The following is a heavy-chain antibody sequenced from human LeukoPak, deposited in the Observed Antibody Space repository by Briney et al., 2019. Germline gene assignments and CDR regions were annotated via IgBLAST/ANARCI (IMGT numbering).Heavy chain of an antibody. J-gene: IGHJ6*04. CDR2: IIPIFGTA. CDR1: GGTFSSYA. D-gene: IGHD2-15*01. Sequence: GSSVKVSCKASGGTFSSYAISWVRQAPGQGLEWMGRIIPIFGTANSAQKFQGRVTITTDESTSTAYMELSSLRSEDTAVYYCARGNINCSGGSCYSAPTPDVWGKGTTVTVSS. V-gene: IGHV1-69*05. CDR3: ARGNINCSGGSCYSAPTPDV.